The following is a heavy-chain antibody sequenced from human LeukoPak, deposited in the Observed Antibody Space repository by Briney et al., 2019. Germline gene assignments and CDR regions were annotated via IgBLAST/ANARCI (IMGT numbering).Heavy chain of an antibody. V-gene: IGHV4-59*01. CDR3: ARDRKAMEDDGFDI. D-gene: IGHD5-18*01. Sequence: SETLSLTCTVSGGFINSYYWSWIRQPPGKGLEWIGYIHYSGSTNCNPSLKSRVTISVDTSENQLSLRLTSVTAADTAVYYCARDRKAMEDDGFDIWGQGTMVTVS. CDR1: GGFINSYY. CDR2: IHYSGST. J-gene: IGHJ3*02.